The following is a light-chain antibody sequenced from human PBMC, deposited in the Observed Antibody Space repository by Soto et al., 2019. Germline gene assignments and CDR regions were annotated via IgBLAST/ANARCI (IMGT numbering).Light chain of an antibody. CDR3: QQYNSLWP. CDR1: QSISSW. CDR2: DAS. V-gene: IGKV1-5*01. Sequence: DIQLTQSPSTLSASVGDRVTITCRASQSISSWLAWYQQKPGKAPKLLIYDASSLESGVPSRFSGSGSGTEFTLTISSLQPDDFATYYCQQYNSLWPVGQGTKVEIK. J-gene: IGKJ1*01.